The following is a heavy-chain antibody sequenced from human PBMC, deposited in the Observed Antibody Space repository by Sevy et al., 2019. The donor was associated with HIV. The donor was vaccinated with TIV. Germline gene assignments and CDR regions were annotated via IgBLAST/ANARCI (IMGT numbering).Heavy chain of an antibody. Sequence: SETLSLTCTVSGGSISSSSYYWGWIRQPPGKGLEWIGSIYYSGSTYYNPSLKSRVTISVDTFKNQFSLKLSSVTAADTAVYYCARSRITMIVVVIHFDYWGQGTLVTVSS. D-gene: IGHD3-22*01. CDR1: GGSISSSSYY. CDR3: ARSRITMIVVVIHFDY. V-gene: IGHV4-39*01. CDR2: IYYSGST. J-gene: IGHJ4*02.